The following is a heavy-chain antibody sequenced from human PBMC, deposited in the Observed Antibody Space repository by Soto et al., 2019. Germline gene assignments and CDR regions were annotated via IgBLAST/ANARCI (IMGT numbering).Heavy chain of an antibody. CDR1: GYTFTSYG. V-gene: IGHV1-18*04. CDR3: ARDGIVVVPAATNYYYYGMDV. J-gene: IGHJ6*02. CDR2: ISAYNGNT. D-gene: IGHD2-2*01. Sequence: QVQLVQSGAEGKKPGASVKVSCKASGYTFTSYGISWVRQAPGQGLEWMGWISAYNGNTNYAQKLQGRVTMTKDPSTSTAYMELRSMRSDDTAVYYCARDGIVVVPAATNYYYYGMDVWGQGPTVTVSS.